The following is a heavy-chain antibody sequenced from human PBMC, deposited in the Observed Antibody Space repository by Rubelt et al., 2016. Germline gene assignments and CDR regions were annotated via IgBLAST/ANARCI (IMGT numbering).Heavy chain of an antibody. CDR3: ARDLGGSGDAFDI. J-gene: IGHJ3*02. V-gene: IGHV3-7*01. CDR2: INRDGGEK. Sequence: GPQWVANINRDGGEKHYADSVKDRFTISRDNAKNSLYLQMNSLRAEDTAVYYCARDLGGSGDAFDIWGQGTMVTVSS. D-gene: IGHD6-19*01.